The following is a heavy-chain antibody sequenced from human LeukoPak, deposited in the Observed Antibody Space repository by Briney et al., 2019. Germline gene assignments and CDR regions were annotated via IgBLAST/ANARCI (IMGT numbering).Heavy chain of an antibody. J-gene: IGHJ4*02. D-gene: IGHD2-15*01. Sequence: GSLRLSCAASGFTVSSNYMSWVRQAPGKGLEWVSVIYSGGSTYYADSVKGRFTISRHNSKNTLYLQMNSLRAEDTAVYYCASTVVVAATPIDYWGQGTLVTVSS. CDR1: GFTVSSNY. CDR2: IYSGGST. V-gene: IGHV3-53*04. CDR3: ASTVVVAATPIDY.